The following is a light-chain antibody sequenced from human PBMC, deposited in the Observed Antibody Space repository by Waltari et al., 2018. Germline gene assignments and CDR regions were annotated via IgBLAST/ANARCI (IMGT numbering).Light chain of an antibody. CDR2: GAS. CDR3: QQYNEWPHT. CDR1: QSIGSS. V-gene: IGKV3-15*01. Sequence: EIVMTQSPGTLSVSPGERATLSCRASQSIGSSLGWVQQKPGQGPRLLIYGASTRATDIPARFSGSGSGKDFTLTIHGLQSEDFAFYYCQQYNEWPHTFGQGTKLEI. J-gene: IGKJ2*01.